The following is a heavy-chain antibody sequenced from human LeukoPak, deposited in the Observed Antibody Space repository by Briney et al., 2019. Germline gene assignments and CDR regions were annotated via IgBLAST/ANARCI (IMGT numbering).Heavy chain of an antibody. Sequence: GGSLRLSCAASGFTFSSYSMNWVRQAPGKGLEWVSYISSSSSTIYYADSVKGRFTISRDNAKNSLYLQMNSLRAEDTAVYYCARDLHYYDSSGYYKFDYWGQGTLVTVSS. V-gene: IGHV3-48*01. CDR1: GFTFSSYS. CDR2: ISSSSSTI. J-gene: IGHJ4*02. CDR3: ARDLHYYDSSGYYKFDY. D-gene: IGHD3-22*01.